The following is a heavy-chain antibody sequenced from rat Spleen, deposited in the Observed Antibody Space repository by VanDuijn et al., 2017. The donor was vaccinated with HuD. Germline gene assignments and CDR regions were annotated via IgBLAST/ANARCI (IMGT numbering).Heavy chain of an antibody. D-gene: IGHD1-4*01. Sequence: EVQLVESDGGLVQPGRSLKLSCAASGFTFSDYYMAWVRQAPTKGLEWVATISSDGRRNYYRDSVKGRFTISRDNAKNSLYLQMDSLRSEDTATYYCARPRGGAYWGQGTLVTVSS. CDR3: ARPRGGAY. J-gene: IGHJ3*01. CDR2: ISSDGRRN. CDR1: GFTFSDYY. V-gene: IGHV5-29*01.